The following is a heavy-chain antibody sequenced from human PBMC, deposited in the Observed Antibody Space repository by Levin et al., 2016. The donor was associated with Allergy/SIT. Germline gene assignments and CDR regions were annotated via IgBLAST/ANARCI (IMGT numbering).Heavy chain of an antibody. CDR1: GDSITKYH. D-gene: IGHD2-8*01. J-gene: IGHJ3*01. V-gene: IGHV4-59*13. Sequence: SETLSLTCTVSGDSITKYHWTWVRQSPGKGLEWIGHLFYNGDTSYNSSLKSRVAISADRPNNQFSLKLRSVTVADTAVYYCARHTVLMVYGRFDGGFDVWGQGTHVTVSS. CDR2: LFYNGDT. CDR3: ARHTVLMVYGRFDGGFDV.